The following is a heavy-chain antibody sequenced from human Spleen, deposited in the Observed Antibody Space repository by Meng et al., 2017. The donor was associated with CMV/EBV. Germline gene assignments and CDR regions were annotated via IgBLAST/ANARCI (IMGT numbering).Heavy chain of an antibody. CDR2: IKQDGSEK. J-gene: IGHJ4*02. Sequence: GGSLRLSCAAPGFTFSSYWMSWVRQAPGKGLEWVANIKQDGSEKNYVDSVKGRFTISRDNAKNSLYLQMNSLRAEDTAVYYCARGLTRSDYWGQGTLVTVSS. CDR1: GFTFSSYW. D-gene: IGHD1-14*01. V-gene: IGHV3-7*01. CDR3: ARGLTRSDY.